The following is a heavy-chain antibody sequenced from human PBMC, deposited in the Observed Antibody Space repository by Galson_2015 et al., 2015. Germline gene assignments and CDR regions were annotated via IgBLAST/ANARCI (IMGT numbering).Heavy chain of an antibody. CDR2: INHSGST. V-gene: IGHV4-34*01. CDR3: ARGLRDRPLDY. Sequence: ETLSLTCAVYGGSFSGYYWSWIRQPPGKGLEWIGEINHSGSTNYNPSLKSRVTISVDTSKNQFSLKLSSVTAADTAVYYCARGLRDRPLDYWGQGTLVTVSS. J-gene: IGHJ4*02. D-gene: IGHD1-14*01. CDR1: GGSFSGYY.